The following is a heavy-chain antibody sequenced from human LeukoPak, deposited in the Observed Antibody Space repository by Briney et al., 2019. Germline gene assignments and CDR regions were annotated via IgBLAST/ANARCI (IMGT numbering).Heavy chain of an antibody. CDR3: ARGGYYYGSGSYSHYYYYGMDV. CDR1: VYTFTSYD. Sequence: GASVKVSCKASVYTFTSYDINWVRQATGQGPEWMGWMNPNSGNTGYAQKFQGRVTMTRNTSISTAYMELSSLRSEDTAVYYCARGGYYYGSGSYSHYYYYGMDVWGQGTTVTVSS. V-gene: IGHV1-8*01. J-gene: IGHJ6*02. CDR2: MNPNSGNT. D-gene: IGHD3-10*01.